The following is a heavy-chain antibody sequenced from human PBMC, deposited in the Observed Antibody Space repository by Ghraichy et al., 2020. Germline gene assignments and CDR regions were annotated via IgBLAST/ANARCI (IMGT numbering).Heavy chain of an antibody. J-gene: IGHJ4*02. CDR3: AGEGGIVGGSVDY. CDR1: GGSMGSYY. Sequence: SETLSLTCTVSGGSMGSYYWSWIRQPPGKGLEWIGYIAYSGSTNYKPSLKSRVTISLDTSKNQFSLKLTSLTAAATAVYYGAGEGGIVGGSVDYWGQGTLVTVSS. CDR2: IAYSGST. D-gene: IGHD1-26*01. V-gene: IGHV4-59*01.